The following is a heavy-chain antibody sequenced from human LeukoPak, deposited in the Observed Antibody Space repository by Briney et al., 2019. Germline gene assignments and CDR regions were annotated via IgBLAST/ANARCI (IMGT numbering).Heavy chain of an antibody. CDR1: GFTFTTYW. Sequence: GGSLRLSCAASGFTFTTYWMGWVRQAPGKGPEWVANINQVGSSKYFVDSVKGRFIISRDNAKNSLYLQMNSLRAEDTAVYYCARAAYGYSSGWALDYWGQGTLVTVSS. V-gene: IGHV3-7*01. CDR2: INQVGSSK. D-gene: IGHD6-19*01. CDR3: ARAAYGYSSGWALDY. J-gene: IGHJ4*02.